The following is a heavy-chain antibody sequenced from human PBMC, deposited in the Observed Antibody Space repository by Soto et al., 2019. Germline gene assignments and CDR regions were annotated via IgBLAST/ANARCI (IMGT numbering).Heavy chain of an antibody. CDR2: IQEYGNGK. J-gene: IGHJ6*02. D-gene: IGHD2-2*01. CDR1: GFPFSNHW. Sequence: SLSLSCAASGFPFSNHWMNWGRQAPCKWLGWVANIQEYGNGKNYVDSVKGRFTIFRDNAQNSLLLQMNSLKTEDTAVYYCAGGHDAVVQAGRRENHYYYRMDVWGQGTTVTVSS. V-gene: IGHV3-7*03. CDR3: AGGHDAVVQAGRRENHYYYRMDV.